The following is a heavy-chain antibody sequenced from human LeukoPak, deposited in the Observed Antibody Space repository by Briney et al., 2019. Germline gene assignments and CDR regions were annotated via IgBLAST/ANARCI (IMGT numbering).Heavy chain of an antibody. J-gene: IGHJ3*02. D-gene: IGHD6-13*01. CDR1: GGSFSGYY. V-gene: IGHV4-34*01. CDR2: INHSGST. CDR3: ARGWRRPYSSSWYFGAFDI. Sequence: SETLPLTCAVYGGSFSGYYWSWIRQPPGKGLEWIGEINHSGSTNYNPSLKSRVTISVDTSKNQFSLKLGSVTAADTAVYYCARGWRRPYSSSWYFGAFDIWGQGTMVTVSS.